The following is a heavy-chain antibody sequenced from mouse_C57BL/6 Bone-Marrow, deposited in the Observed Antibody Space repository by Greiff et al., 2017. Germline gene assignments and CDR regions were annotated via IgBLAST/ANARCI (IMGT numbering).Heavy chain of an antibody. CDR2: ISSGSSTI. CDR3: ARVNYGGDFDY. V-gene: IGHV5-17*01. Sequence: EVKLVESGGGLVKPGGSLKLSCAASGFTFSDYGMHWVRQAPEKGLEWVAYISSGSSTIYYADTVKGRFTISTDNAKNTLFLQMTSLRAEDAAMYYCARVNYGGDFDYWGQGTTLTVSS. J-gene: IGHJ2*01. CDR1: GFTFSDYG. D-gene: IGHD1-2*01.